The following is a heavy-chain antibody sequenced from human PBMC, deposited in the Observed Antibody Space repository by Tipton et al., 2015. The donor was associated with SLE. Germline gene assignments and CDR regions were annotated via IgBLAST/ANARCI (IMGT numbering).Heavy chain of an antibody. D-gene: IGHD3-16*02. J-gene: IGHJ4*02. Sequence: TLSLTCTVSGGSISSSSYYWGWIRQPPGKGLEWIGSSYYSGSTYYNPSLKSRVTISVDTSKNQFSLKLSSVTAADTAVYYCARGIARVGVIKYPFDYWGQGSLVTVSS. CDR3: ARGIARVGVIKYPFDY. CDR2: SYYSGST. V-gene: IGHV4-39*07. CDR1: GGSISSSSYY.